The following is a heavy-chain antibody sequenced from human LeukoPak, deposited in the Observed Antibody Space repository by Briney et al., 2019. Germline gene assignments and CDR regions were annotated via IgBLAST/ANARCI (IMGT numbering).Heavy chain of an antibody. D-gene: IGHD1-26*01. Sequence: GESLKISCKGSGYSFTSYWIGWVRQMPGKGLEWMGIIYPGDSDTRYSPSFQGQVTISADKSISTAYLQWSSLKASDTAMYYCARQELLTRDVRNHPDYWGQGTLVTVSS. CDR3: ARQELLTRDVRNHPDY. J-gene: IGHJ4*02. V-gene: IGHV5-51*01. CDR1: GYSFTSYW. CDR2: IYPGDSDT.